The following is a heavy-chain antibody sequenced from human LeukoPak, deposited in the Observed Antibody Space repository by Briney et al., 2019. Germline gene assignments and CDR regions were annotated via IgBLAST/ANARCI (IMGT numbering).Heavy chain of an antibody. CDR1: GFSLSTSGVD. Sequence: SGPTLVKPTQTLTLTCTFSGFSLSTSGVDVGWIRQPPGKALEWLALIYWNDDKRYSPSLKSRLTITKDTSKNQVVLTMTNMDPVDTATYYCAHRRAYYDSSGYYGEGGAFDIWGQGTMVTVSS. D-gene: IGHD3-22*01. V-gene: IGHV2-5*01. CDR3: AHRRAYYDSSGYYGEGGAFDI. CDR2: IYWNDDK. J-gene: IGHJ3*02.